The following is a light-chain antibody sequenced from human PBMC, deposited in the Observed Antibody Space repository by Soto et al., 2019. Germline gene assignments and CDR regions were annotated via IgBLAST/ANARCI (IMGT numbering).Light chain of an antibody. CDR2: KAS. CDR1: QTISSW. J-gene: IGKJ1*01. V-gene: IGKV1-5*03. Sequence: DIQRTPSHSTLSASVGDIVTITCRPSQTISSWLAWYQQKPGKAPKLLIYKASTLKSGVPSRFSGSGSGTEFTLTISSLQPDDFATDYCQQYNSYSWTCGQGTKGDIK. CDR3: QQYNSYSWT.